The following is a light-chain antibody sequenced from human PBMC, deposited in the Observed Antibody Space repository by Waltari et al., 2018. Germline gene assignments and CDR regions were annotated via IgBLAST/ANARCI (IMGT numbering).Light chain of an antibody. Sequence: QTVVTPEPSLSVSPGGTVTLTCALSSGSLSPTSYSPWYQQTPGQAPRTLVYKANARSSGVPDRFSGSILGNTAALTITGAQADDESDYYCALYMGSGIWVFGGGTRLTVL. CDR2: KAN. V-gene: IGLV8-61*01. CDR1: SGSLSPTSY. J-gene: IGLJ3*02. CDR3: ALYMGSGIWV.